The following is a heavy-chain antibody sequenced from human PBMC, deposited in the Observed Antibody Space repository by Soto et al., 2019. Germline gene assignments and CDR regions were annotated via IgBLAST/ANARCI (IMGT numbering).Heavy chain of an antibody. CDR2: ISGSGGST. CDR1: GFTFSSYA. J-gene: IGHJ4*02. Sequence: EVQLLESGGGLVQPGGSLRLSCAASGFTFSSYAMSWVRQAPGKGLEWVSAISGSGGSTYYADSVKGRFTISRDNSKNTLYLQMNSLRAEDTAVYYRWKKDYDFWRGYRYDYVWGGYRYTAAYFDYWGQGTLVTVSS. CDR3: WKKDYDFWRGYRYDYVWGGYRYTAAYFDY. V-gene: IGHV3-23*01. D-gene: IGHD3-16*02.